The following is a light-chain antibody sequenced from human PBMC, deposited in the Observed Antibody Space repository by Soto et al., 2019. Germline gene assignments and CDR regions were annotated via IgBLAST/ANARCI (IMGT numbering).Light chain of an antibody. V-gene: IGLV2-14*01. Sequence: QSALTQPASVSGSPGQWITISCTGTRSDVGGYNYVSWYQQHPGKAPKLMIYDVSNRPSGVSNRFSGSKSGNTASLTISGLQAEDEVGYYCRSYTSRSTLVVFGGGTTLPVL. CDR3: RSYTSRSTLVV. CDR1: RSDVGGYNY. CDR2: DVS. J-gene: IGLJ2*01.